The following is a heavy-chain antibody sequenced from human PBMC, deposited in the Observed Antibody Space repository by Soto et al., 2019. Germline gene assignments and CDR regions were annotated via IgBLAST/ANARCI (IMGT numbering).Heavy chain of an antibody. V-gene: IGHV3-13*01. Sequence: EVQLAESGGKLIQPGGSLRLSCEASGFTFSAYDMHWVRQSPGKGLEWVSGIGRAGDTYYADSVRGRFTTSRDNAKNSVYLQMNILRAGDTAVYYCARLSTIWTYFDYWGQGSLVTVSS. CDR1: GFTFSAYD. CDR2: IGRAGDT. J-gene: IGHJ4*02. D-gene: IGHD1-1*01. CDR3: ARLSTIWTYFDY.